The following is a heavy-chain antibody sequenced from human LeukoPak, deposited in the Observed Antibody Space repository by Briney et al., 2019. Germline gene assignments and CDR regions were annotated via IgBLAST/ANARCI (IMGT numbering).Heavy chain of an antibody. J-gene: IGHJ4*02. Sequence: PSETLSLTCTVSGGSISNYYWSWIRQPAGKGLEWIGRIYSSGTTIYNPSLKSRVTMSVDTSKNQFSLKLSSVTAADTAVYYCARRTYYYDSSGYIPIYYFDYWGQGTLVTVSS. CDR1: GGSISNYY. CDR2: IYSSGTT. CDR3: ARRTYYYDSSGYIPIYYFDY. D-gene: IGHD3-22*01. V-gene: IGHV4-4*07.